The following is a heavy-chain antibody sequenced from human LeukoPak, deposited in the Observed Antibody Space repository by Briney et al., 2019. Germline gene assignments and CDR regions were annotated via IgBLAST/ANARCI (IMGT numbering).Heavy chain of an antibody. CDR3: ARRTLREQLVRSNYYYMDV. D-gene: IGHD6-6*01. CDR1: GGSISSYY. V-gene: IGHV4-59*08. J-gene: IGHJ6*03. Sequence: SETLSLTCTVSGGSISSYYWSWIRQPPGKGLEGIGYSYYSGSTNYNPSLKSRVTISVDTSKNQFSLKLSSVTAADTAVYYCARRTLREQLVRSNYYYMDVWGKGTTVTVSS. CDR2: SYYSGST.